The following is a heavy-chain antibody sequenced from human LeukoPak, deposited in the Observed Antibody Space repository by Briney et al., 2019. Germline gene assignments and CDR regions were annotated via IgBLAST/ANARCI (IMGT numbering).Heavy chain of an antibody. CDR3: AKDIQSSA. J-gene: IGHJ3*01. V-gene: IGHV3-23*01. CDR1: GFNFNDAA. Sequence: GGSLRLSCAASGFNFNDAAMTWVRQAPGKGLEWVSLIASSGRNTYYTDSVRGRFTISRDNSKNTLSLQMNSLRVEDTAMYYCAKDIQSSAWGLGTMVTVSS. D-gene: IGHD5-24*01. CDR2: IASSGRNT.